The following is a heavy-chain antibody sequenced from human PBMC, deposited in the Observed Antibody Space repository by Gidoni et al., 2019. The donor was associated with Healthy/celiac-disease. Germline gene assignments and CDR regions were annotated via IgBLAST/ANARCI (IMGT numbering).Heavy chain of an antibody. CDR2: IKQDGSEK. V-gene: IGHV3-7*03. CDR3: ARDRGGQLVYGMDV. D-gene: IGHD6-6*01. CDR1: GFTFRSYW. Sequence: GESGGGLVQPGGSLRLSCAASGFTFRSYWMSWVRQAPGKGLEWVANIKQDGSEKYYVDSVKGRFTISRDNAKNSLYLQMNSLRAEDTAVYYCARDRGGQLVYGMDVWGQGTTVTVSS. J-gene: IGHJ6*02.